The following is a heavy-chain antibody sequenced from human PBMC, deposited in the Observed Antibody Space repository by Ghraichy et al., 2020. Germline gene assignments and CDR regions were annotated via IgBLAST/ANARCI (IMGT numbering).Heavy chain of an antibody. CDR1: GFTFSSSW. J-gene: IGHJ6*02. D-gene: IGHD2-15*01. Sequence: SCDGSGFTFSSSWIHWIRRGPGKGLVWISHIDSDDRTTTYADSVRGRFTISRDNGKNTVYLQMDSLSADDTADYYCARDRRHPASPPPFYYGLDVWGQGTTVTVS. V-gene: IGHV3-74*03. CDR2: IDSDDRTT. CDR3: ARDRRHPASPPPFYYGLDV.